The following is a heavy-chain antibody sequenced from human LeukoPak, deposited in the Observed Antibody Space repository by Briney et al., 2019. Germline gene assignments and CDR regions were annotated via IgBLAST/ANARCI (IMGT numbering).Heavy chain of an antibody. D-gene: IGHD4-23*01. V-gene: IGHV3-21*01. CDR3: ARDPNYAGNSGSLDY. Sequence: GGSLRLSCAASGFTFSSYSMNWVRQAPGKGLEWVSSISSSSSYIYYADSVKGRFTISRDNAKSSLYLQMNSLRAEDTAVYYCARDPNYAGNSGSLDYWGQGTLVTVSS. CDR2: ISSSSSYI. J-gene: IGHJ4*02. CDR1: GFTFSSYS.